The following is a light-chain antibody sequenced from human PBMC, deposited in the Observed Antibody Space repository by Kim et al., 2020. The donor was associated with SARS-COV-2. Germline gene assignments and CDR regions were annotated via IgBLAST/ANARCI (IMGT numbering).Light chain of an antibody. CDR3: AAWDDSLKGWV. CDR1: RSSVGSNT. CDR2: NNN. V-gene: IGLV1-44*01. J-gene: IGLJ3*02. Sequence: ELTQPPSASGTPGQRVTISCSGSRSSVGSNTVNWYQQLPGTAPRLLIYNNNQRPSGVPDRFSGSKSGTSASLAISGLQSDDETDYYCAAWDDSLKGWVFGGGTKLTVL.